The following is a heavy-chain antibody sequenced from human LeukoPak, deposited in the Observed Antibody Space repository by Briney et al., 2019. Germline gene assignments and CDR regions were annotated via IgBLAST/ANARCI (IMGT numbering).Heavy chain of an antibody. CDR3: ARGHWELLHAFDI. J-gene: IGHJ3*02. CDR1: YAPLASGSHY. V-gene: IGHV4-61*02. CDR2: FHSGGTI. Sequence: PSQTLSLTCTVSYAPLASGSHYWSWIRQPAGKRLEWIGRFHSGGTIEYNPALKSRVIITVDTAKNQFFLNMSSVTAADTAVYYCARGHWELLHAFDIWGHGTAVAVSS. D-gene: IGHD3-10*01.